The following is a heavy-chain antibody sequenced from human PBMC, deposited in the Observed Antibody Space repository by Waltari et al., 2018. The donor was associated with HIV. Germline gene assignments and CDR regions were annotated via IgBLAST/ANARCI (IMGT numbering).Heavy chain of an antibody. CDR1: GYPFTSYD. CDR2: MNPNSGNT. Sequence: QVQLLQSGAEVKKPGASVKVSCKAYGYPFTSYDNNWVGQATGQGLEWMGWMNPNSGNTGYAQKFQGRVTMTRNTSISTAYMELSSLRSEDTAVYYCAREDYYYDSSGYPIWGQGTLVTVSS. V-gene: IGHV1-8*01. CDR3: AREDYYYDSSGYPI. J-gene: IGHJ1*01. D-gene: IGHD3-22*01.